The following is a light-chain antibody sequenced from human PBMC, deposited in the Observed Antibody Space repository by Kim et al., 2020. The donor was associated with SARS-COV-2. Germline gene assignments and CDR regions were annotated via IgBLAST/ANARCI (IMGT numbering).Light chain of an antibody. J-gene: IGKJ4*01. Sequence: PAPISLRSSQGLEYSDGNIYLNWFQQRPGQSPRRLFYKVSNRASGVPDRFSASGSGTDFTLKISRVEAEDVGVYYCMQGTHWPLTFGGGTKVDIK. CDR3: MQGTHWPLT. V-gene: IGKV2-30*01. CDR1: QGLEYSDGNIY. CDR2: KVS.